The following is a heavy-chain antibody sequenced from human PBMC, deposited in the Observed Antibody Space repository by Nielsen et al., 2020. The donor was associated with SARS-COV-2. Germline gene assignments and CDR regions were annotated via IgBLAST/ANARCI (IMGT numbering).Heavy chain of an antibody. CDR1: GGSFSGYY. J-gene: IGHJ4*02. CDR2: INHSGST. CDR3: ASGSSVSPPHY. V-gene: IGHV4-34*01. Sequence: SETLSLTCAVYGGSFSGYYWSWIRQPPGKGLEWIGEINHSGSTNYNPSLKGRVTISVDTSKNQFSLKLSSVTAADTAVYYCASGSSVSPPHYWGQGTLVTVSS. D-gene: IGHD6-19*01.